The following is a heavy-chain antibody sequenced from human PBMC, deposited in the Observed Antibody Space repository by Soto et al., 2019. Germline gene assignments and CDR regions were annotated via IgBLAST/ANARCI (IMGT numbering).Heavy chain of an antibody. J-gene: IGHJ4*02. CDR3: AREGQSLYNFDY. CDR1: GFTFSSYS. D-gene: IGHD4-4*01. V-gene: IGHV3-21*01. CDR2: ISSSSSYI. Sequence: PGGSLRLSCAASGFTFSSYSMNWVRQAPGKGLEWVSSISSSSSYIYYAGSVKGRFTISRDNAKNSLYLQMNSLRAEDTAVYYCAREGQSLYNFDYWSQGTLVTVSS.